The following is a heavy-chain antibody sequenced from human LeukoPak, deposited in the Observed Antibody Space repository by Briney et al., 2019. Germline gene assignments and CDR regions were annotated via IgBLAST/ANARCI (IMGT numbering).Heavy chain of an antibody. D-gene: IGHD3-10*01. V-gene: IGHV4-34*01. CDR1: GECFSGYY. CDR2: INHSGST. CDR3: ARGESSGSYFSFFHF. J-gene: IGHJ4*02. Sequence: PSETLPLTCAVYGECFSGYYWTWIRQPPGKGLEWIGEINHSGSTNYNPSLKSRVTISVDTSKNQFSLKLNSVAAADTAVYYCARGESSGSYFSFFHFWGQGTLVTVSS.